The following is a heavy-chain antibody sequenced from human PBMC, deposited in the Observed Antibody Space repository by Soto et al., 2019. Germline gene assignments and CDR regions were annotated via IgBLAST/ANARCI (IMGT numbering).Heavy chain of an antibody. CDR1: GFTFSSYA. D-gene: IGHD3-10*01. Sequence: GSLRRSCAASGFTFSSYAMRWVRRDPGKGLEWVSGISGSGGSTYYADSVKGRFTTSRDNSKNTLYLEMKSLRAEDTAVYYCAKDYGSGRSSFDYWGQGTLVTVSS. CDR2: ISGSGGST. CDR3: AKDYGSGRSSFDY. V-gene: IGHV3-23*01. J-gene: IGHJ4*02.